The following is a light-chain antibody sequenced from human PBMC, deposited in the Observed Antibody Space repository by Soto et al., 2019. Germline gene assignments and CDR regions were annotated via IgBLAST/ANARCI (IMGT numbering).Light chain of an antibody. V-gene: IGKV3-20*01. CDR2: GAF. Sequence: EIVLTQSPGTLSLSPGERATLNCRASQSIITSSLAWYRQKPGQAPRLLIYGAFNRATGIPDRFSGGGSGTDFTLTITRLEPEDFAVYYCQYYGNSPLTFGQGTKVDFK. CDR1: QSIITSS. CDR3: QYYGNSPLT. J-gene: IGKJ1*01.